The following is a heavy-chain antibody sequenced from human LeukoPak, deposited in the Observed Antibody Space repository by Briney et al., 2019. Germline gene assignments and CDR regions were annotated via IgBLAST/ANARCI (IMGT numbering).Heavy chain of an antibody. J-gene: IGHJ5*02. D-gene: IGHD6-13*01. CDR1: GYTFTGYY. CDR3: ARDWGMGPSSSWA. V-gene: IGHV1-2*02. Sequence: ASVKVSCKASGYTFTGYYMHWVRQAPGQGLEWMGWINPNSGGTNYAQKFQGRVTITADESTTTAYMELNSLRSEDTAMYYCARDWGMGPSSSWAWGQGTLVTVSS. CDR2: INPNSGGT.